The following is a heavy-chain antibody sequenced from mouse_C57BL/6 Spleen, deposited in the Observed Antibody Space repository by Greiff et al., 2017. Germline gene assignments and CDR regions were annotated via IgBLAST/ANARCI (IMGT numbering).Heavy chain of an antibody. V-gene: IGHV2-9-1*01. CDR3: ARRALEGYFDY. CDR2: IWTGGGT. J-gene: IGHJ2*01. Sequence: QVQLKQSGPGLVAPSQSLSITCTVSGFSLTSYAISWVRQPPGQGLEWLGVIWTGGGTNYNSALKSRLSISNDNSNSPVFLKMNSLQTDDTARYSCARRALEGYFDYWGQGTTLTVSS. CDR1: GFSLTSYA.